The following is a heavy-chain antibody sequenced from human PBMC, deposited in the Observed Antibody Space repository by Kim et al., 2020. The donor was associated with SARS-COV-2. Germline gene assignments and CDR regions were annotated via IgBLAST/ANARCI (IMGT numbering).Heavy chain of an antibody. CDR1: GYFFNTYD. J-gene: IGHJ5*01. V-gene: IGHV1-8*02. D-gene: IGHD3-9*01. CDR2: VTPSTGNT. CDR3: ARTTTDWPNWFDS. Sequence: ASVKVSCMASGYFFNTYDINWVRQASGQGLEWLGWVTPSTGNTGYAQKFQGRVTVTRDTSIRTAYMELRNLRYEDTAVYYCARTTTDWPNWFDSWGQGTLVTVSS.